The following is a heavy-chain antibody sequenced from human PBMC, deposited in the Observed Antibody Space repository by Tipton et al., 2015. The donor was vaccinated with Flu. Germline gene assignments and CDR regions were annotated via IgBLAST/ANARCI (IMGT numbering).Heavy chain of an antibody. CDR1: GFTFSSYA. CDR2: ISGSGGST. J-gene: IGHJ4*02. D-gene: IGHD5-18*01. CDR3: ALGGYSYGYFDY. Sequence: SLRLSCAASGFTFSSYAMSWVRQAPGKGLEWVSAISGSGGSTYYADSVKGRFTISRDNSKNTLYLQMNSLRAEDTAVYYCALGGYSYGYFDYWGQGTLVTVSS. V-gene: IGHV3-23*01.